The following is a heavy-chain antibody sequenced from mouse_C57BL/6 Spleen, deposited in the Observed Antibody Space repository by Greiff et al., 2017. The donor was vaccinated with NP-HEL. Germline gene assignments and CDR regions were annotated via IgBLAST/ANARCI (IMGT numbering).Heavy chain of an antibody. J-gene: IGHJ4*01. D-gene: IGHD2-4*01. CDR1: GYTFTSYD. CDR2: IYPRGGRT. Sequence: QVQLKESGPELVKPGASVKLSCKASGYTFTSYDITWVKQRPGPGLAWIGWIYPRGGRTNYNEKFKGKATLTVSTSSSTAYMELHSLTSEDSAVYFCARSEDYDPHYYAMDYWGQGTSVTVSS. V-gene: IGHV1-85*01. CDR3: ARSEDYDPHYYAMDY.